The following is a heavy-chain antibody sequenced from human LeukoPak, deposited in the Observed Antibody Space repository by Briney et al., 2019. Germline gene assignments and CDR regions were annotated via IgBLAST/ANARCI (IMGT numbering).Heavy chain of an antibody. CDR1: GGSISSSSYY. D-gene: IGHD1-1*01. V-gene: IGHV4-39*01. Sequence: SETLSLTCTVSGGSISSSSYYWAWIRQPPGKGLEWIGSIFYSGNTYYNPSLKGRVTISVDTSKNQFSLKLSSVTAADTTVYYCARHGTVVSRGTFDPWGQGTLVTVSS. CDR2: IFYSGNT. J-gene: IGHJ5*02. CDR3: ARHGTVVSRGTFDP.